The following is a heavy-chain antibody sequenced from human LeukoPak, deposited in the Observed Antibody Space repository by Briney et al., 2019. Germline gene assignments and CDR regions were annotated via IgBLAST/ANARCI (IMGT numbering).Heavy chain of an antibody. D-gene: IGHD5-18*01. V-gene: IGHV3-33*01. CDR3: ARDRGYTYGHPLDY. CDR2: IWHDGSNK. Sequence: GGSLRLSCAASGFTFSTYVIHWVRQAPGKGLEWVALIWHDGSNKYYGDSVKDRFTISRDNSKNTLYLQMDSLRDEDTAVCYCARDRGYTYGHPLDYWGQGTLVTVSS. J-gene: IGHJ4*02. CDR1: GFTFSTYV.